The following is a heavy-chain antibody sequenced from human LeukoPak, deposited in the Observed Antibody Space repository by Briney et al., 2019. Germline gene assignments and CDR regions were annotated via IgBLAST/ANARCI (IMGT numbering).Heavy chain of an antibody. D-gene: IGHD3-22*01. CDR1: GFTFSSYA. CDR2: ISGSRGST. CDR3: AKDNFDSSGTKYDAFDT. Sequence: PGGSLRLSCAASGFTFSSYAMSWVRQAPGKGLEWVSAISGSRGSTYYADSVKGWFTISRDISKNTLYLQMNSLRAEDTAVYYCAKDNFDSSGTKYDAFDTWGQGTMVTVSS. V-gene: IGHV3-23*01. J-gene: IGHJ3*02.